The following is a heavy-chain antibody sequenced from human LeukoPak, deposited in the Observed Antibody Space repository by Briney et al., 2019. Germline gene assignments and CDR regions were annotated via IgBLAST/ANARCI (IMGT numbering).Heavy chain of an antibody. CDR1: GFTFSSYS. CDR2: INIISSEI. D-gene: IGHD3-10*01. J-gene: IGHJ3*02. Sequence: PGGGLRLSCAASGFTFSSYSINSVRQAPGKGLEWVSYINIISSEIYYGDSLKGRFTISTANGKNSVYLQMNSLRDEDTAVYYCARDRAYAFDNWGQGTMVTVSS. CDR3: ARDRAYAFDN. V-gene: IGHV3-48*02.